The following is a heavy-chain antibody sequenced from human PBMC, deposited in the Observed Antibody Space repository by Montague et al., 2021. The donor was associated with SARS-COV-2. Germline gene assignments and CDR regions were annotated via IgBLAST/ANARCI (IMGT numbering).Heavy chain of an antibody. V-gene: IGHV3-30-3*01. CDR3: ARELADYGMGV. Sequence: SLRLSCAASGFTFSSYAMHWVRQAPGKGLEWVAVISYDGSNKYYADSVKGRFTISRDNSKNTLYLQMNSLRAEDTAVYYCARELADYGMGVWGQGTTVTVSS. CDR2: ISYDGSNK. J-gene: IGHJ6*02. CDR1: GFTFSSYA.